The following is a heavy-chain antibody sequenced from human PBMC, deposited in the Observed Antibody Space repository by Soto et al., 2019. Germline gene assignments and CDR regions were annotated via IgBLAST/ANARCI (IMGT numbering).Heavy chain of an antibody. J-gene: IGHJ4*02. CDR2: INAGNGNT. D-gene: IGHD3-9*01. CDR1: GYTFTSYA. V-gene: IGHV1-3*01. CDR3: ARVTGYYAPDY. Sequence: QVQLVQSGAEVKKPGASVKVSCKASGYTFTSYAMHWVRQAPGQRLEWMGWINAGNGNTKYSQKFQGRVTITRDTSASTAYMALSILRSEDTAVYYCARVTGYYAPDYWGQGTLVTVSS.